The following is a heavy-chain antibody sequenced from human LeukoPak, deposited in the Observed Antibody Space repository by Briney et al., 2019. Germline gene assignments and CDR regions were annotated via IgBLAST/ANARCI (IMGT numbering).Heavy chain of an antibody. Sequence: SGGSLRLSCAASGFTFSGSAMHWVRQASGKGLEWVGRIRSKANSYATAYAASVKGRFTISRDDSKNTAYLQMNSLKTEDTAVYYCTRHVERWYDQRRGGIDYWGQGTLVTVSS. J-gene: IGHJ4*02. D-gene: IGHD6-13*01. CDR1: GFTFSGSA. CDR3: TRHVERWYDQRRGGIDY. CDR2: IRSKANSYAT. V-gene: IGHV3-73*01.